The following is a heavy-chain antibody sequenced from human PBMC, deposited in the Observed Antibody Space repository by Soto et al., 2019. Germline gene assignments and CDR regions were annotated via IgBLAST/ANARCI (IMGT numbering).Heavy chain of an antibody. D-gene: IGHD1-26*01. V-gene: IGHV3-11*06. CDR2: SDGRSAYT. J-gene: IGHJ6*02. CDR3: ARAVGNYYGMDV. Sequence: QVQLVESGGGLVKPGGSLRLSCAASGFTFSDYYMNWIRQAPGKGLEWLSYSDGRSAYTNYADSVKGRFTISRDNAKNSRFLQLTSLRDEDTAVYYCARAVGNYYGMDVWGHGTTVTVSS. CDR1: GFTFSDYY.